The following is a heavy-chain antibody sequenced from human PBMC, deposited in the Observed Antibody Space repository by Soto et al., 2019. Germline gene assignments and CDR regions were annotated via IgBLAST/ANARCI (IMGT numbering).Heavy chain of an antibody. V-gene: IGHV4-59*01. CDR1: GGSISSYY. Sequence: SETLSLTCTVSGGSISSYYWSWIRQPPGRGLEWIGYIYYSGSTNYNPSLKSRVTISVDTSKNQFSLKLNSVTAADTAVYYCARITVITDYFDYWGQGTLVTVSS. CDR2: IYYSGST. J-gene: IGHJ4*02. CDR3: ARITVITDYFDY. D-gene: IGHD4-17*01.